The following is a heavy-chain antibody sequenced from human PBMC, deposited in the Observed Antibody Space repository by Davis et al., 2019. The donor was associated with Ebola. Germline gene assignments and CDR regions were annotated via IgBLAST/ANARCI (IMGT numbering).Heavy chain of an antibody. Sequence: SGPTLVTPTQSLTLTCTFSGFSLSPSGVSVGWIRQPPGKALEGLALIYWDDDKRYISSLKSRLTITKDTSKNQVVLTMTNMDPVDTATYYCTHGYWYYWGQGTLVTVSS. J-gene: IGHJ4*02. V-gene: IGHV2-5*02. CDR1: GFSLSPSGVS. CDR2: IYWDDDK. CDR3: THGYWYY. D-gene: IGHD2-8*02.